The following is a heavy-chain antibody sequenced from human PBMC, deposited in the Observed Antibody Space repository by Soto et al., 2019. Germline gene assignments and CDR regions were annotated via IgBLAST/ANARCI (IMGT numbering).Heavy chain of an antibody. CDR3: AKDLGFSAPTAFDY. J-gene: IGHJ4*02. CDR1: GFSFSSYA. D-gene: IGHD3-10*01. Sequence: EVQLLQSGGGLVQPGGSLRLSCASSGFSFSSYAMSWVRQAPGKGLEWVAGIGASGGSTYSTDSVKGRFTIARDSSKNTVYLQMNILRAEDTAVYFCAKDLGFSAPTAFDYWGLGTQVTVSS. V-gene: IGHV3-23*01. CDR2: IGASGGST.